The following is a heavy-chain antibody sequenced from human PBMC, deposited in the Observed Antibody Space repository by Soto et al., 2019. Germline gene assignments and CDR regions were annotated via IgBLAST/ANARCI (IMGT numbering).Heavy chain of an antibody. CDR2: IIPIFGTA. D-gene: IGHD4-4*01. CDR3: ARDLGNDYSTPRPYYYGMDV. CDR1: GGTFRSYA. J-gene: IGHJ6*02. Sequence: QVQLVQSGAEVKKPGSSVKVSCKASGGTFRSYAISWVRQAPGQGLEWMGGIIPIFGTANYAQKFQGRVTITADESTSTAYMELSSLRSEDTAVYYGARDLGNDYSTPRPYYYGMDVWGQGTTVTVSS. V-gene: IGHV1-69*12.